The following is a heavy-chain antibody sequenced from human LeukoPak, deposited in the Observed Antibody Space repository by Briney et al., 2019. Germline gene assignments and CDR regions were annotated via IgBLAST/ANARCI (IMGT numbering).Heavy chain of an antibody. V-gene: IGHV1-2*02. CDR2: INPNSGGT. D-gene: IGHD3-3*01. CDR1: GYTFTGYY. Sequence: AASVKVSCKASGYTFTGYYVHWVRQAPGQGLEWMGWINPNSGGTNYAQKFQGRVTMTRDTSISTAYMELSRLRSDDTAVYYCARGNYDFWSGYYYYYYMDVWGKGTTVTVSS. J-gene: IGHJ6*03. CDR3: ARGNYDFWSGYYYYYYMDV.